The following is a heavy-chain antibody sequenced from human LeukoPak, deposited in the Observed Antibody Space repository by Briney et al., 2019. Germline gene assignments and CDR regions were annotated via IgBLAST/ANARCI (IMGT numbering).Heavy chain of an antibody. CDR3: ARGDPRYSSGWYY. CDR2: IYYSGST. J-gene: IGHJ4*02. Sequence: SETLSLTCTVSGGSISSYYWSWIRQPPGKGLQWSGYIYYSGSTNYNPSLKSRVTISVDTYKHQFSQKLSSVTAADAGVYYCARGDPRYSSGWYYWGQGTLVTVSP. D-gene: IGHD6-19*01. CDR1: GGSISSYY. V-gene: IGHV4-59*01.